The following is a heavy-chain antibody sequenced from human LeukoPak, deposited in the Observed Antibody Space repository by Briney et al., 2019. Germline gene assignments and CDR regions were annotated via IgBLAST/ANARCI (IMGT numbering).Heavy chain of an antibody. D-gene: IGHD6-19*01. Sequence: PSETLSLTCVVYGGSFSDYYWSWIRQPPGKGLEWIGEINHSGSTNYNPSLKSRVTISVDTSKNQFSLKLSSVTAADTAVYYCARSAKQWLVNWFDPWGQGTLVTVSS. J-gene: IGHJ5*02. CDR1: GGSFSDYY. CDR2: INHSGST. CDR3: ARSAKQWLVNWFDP. V-gene: IGHV4-34*01.